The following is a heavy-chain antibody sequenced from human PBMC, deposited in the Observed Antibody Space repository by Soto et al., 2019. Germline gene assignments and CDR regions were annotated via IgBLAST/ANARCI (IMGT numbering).Heavy chain of an antibody. CDR3: LTLGDGY. Sequence: EMQLVESGGALVKPGGSLRLSCAASGFGFSYAWMNWVRQAPGKGLEWVGRIKSKTDGETTNYAAAVKGRFTISRDDSKNTLYLQMNSLRTEATAVYHCLTLGDGYWGQGTLVTVSS. J-gene: IGHJ4*02. D-gene: IGHD3-10*01. CDR2: IKSKTDGETT. V-gene: IGHV3-15*07. CDR1: GFGFSYAW.